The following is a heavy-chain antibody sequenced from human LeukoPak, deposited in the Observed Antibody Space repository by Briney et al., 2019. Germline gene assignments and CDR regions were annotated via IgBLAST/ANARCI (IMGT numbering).Heavy chain of an antibody. CDR3: AKEDYVVRGVIYFSYYFDY. J-gene: IGHJ4*02. Sequence: GGSLRLSCAASGFTFSSYAMSWVRQAPGKGLEWVSAISGSGGSTYYADSVKGRFTISRDNSKNTLYLQMNSLRAEDTAVYYCAKEDYVVRGVIYFSYYFDYWGQGTLVTVSS. CDR2: ISGSGGST. D-gene: IGHD3-10*01. V-gene: IGHV3-23*01. CDR1: GFTFSSYA.